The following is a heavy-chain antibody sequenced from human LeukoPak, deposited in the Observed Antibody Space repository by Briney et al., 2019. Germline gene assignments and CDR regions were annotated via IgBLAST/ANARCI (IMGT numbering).Heavy chain of an antibody. CDR1: GFTFSSYS. V-gene: IGHV3-21*01. J-gene: IGHJ6*02. CDR3: ARRAAAVSDYYYYGMDV. CDR2: ISSSSSCI. Sequence: GGSLRLSCAASGFTFSSYSMNWVRQAPGKGLEWVSSISSSSSCIYYADSVKGRFTISRDNAKNSLYLQMNSLRAEDTAVYYCARRAAAVSDYYYYGMDVWGQGTTVTVSS. D-gene: IGHD6-13*01.